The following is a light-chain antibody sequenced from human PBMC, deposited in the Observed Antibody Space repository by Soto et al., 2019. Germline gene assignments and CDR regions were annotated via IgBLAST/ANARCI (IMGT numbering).Light chain of an antibody. J-gene: IGKJ4*02. CDR2: AAS. CDR3: HKYAVWPHT. V-gene: IGKV3-15*01. CDR1: QSVRTR. Sequence: TVMTQSPDTLSLSPGERATLSCRARQSVRTRLAWSQQTPGQAPRLLIYAASTRATDIPPRFSGSGPGTKFTVAIGSQRCQDFAVYYGHKYAVWPHTFGSGTKV.